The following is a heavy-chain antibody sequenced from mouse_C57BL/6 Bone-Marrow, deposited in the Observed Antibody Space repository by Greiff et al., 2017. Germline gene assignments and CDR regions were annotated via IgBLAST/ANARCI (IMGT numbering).Heavy chain of an antibody. CDR1: GFTFSDYG. Sequence: EVQLVESGGGLVKPGGSLKLSFAASGFTFSDYGMHWVRQAPEKGLEWVAYISSGSSTIYYADTVKGRFTISRDNAKNTLFLQMTSLRSEDTAMYYCARGTTVVYFDYWGQGTTLTVSS. CDR2: ISSGSSTI. V-gene: IGHV5-17*01. D-gene: IGHD1-1*01. CDR3: ARGTTVVYFDY. J-gene: IGHJ2*01.